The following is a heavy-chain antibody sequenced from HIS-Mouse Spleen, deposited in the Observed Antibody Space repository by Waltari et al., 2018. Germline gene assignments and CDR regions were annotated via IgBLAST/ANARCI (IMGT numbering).Heavy chain of an antibody. Sequence: QVQLVQSGAEVKKPGASVKVSCKASGYTFTSYDINWVPQATGQGLEWMGWMNPNSGNTGYAQKFQGRVTMTRNTSISTAYMELSSLRSEDTAVYYCARIGSHRRGYSYGYWFDPWGQGTLVTVSS. CDR2: MNPNSGNT. J-gene: IGHJ5*02. V-gene: IGHV1-8*01. D-gene: IGHD5-18*01. CDR3: ARIGSHRRGYSYGYWFDP. CDR1: GYTFTSYD.